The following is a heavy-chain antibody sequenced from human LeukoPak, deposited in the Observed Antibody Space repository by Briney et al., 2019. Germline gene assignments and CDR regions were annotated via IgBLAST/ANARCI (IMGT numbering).Heavy chain of an antibody. CDR3: ARSGGWAYYYYYMDV. J-gene: IGHJ6*03. CDR2: IYYSGTT. V-gene: IGHV4-39*07. D-gene: IGHD2-15*01. Sequence: SETLSLTCTVSGDSISSSNYYWGWIRQPPGKGLEWIGCIYYSGTTFYSPSLRSRVTISVDTSKTHFSLKLTSVTAADTAVYYCARSGGWAYYYYYMDVWGKGTTVTVSS. CDR1: GDSISSSNYY.